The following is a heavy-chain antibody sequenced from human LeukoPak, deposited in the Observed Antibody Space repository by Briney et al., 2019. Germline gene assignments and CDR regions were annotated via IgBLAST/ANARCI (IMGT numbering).Heavy chain of an antibody. Sequence: ASVKVSCKASGYIFTSYGISWVRQAPGQGLEWMGWIGAYNGNTNYAQKLQGRVTMTTDTSTSAAYMELRSLRSGDTAVYYCARATDTAMVDFNYWGQGTLVTVSS. D-gene: IGHD5-18*01. CDR2: IGAYNGNT. V-gene: IGHV1-18*04. J-gene: IGHJ4*02. CDR1: GYIFTSYG. CDR3: ARATDTAMVDFNY.